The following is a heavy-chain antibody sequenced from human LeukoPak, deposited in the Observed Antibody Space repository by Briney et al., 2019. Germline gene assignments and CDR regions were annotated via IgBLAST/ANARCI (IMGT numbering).Heavy chain of an antibody. J-gene: IGHJ4*02. D-gene: IGHD2-2*01. CDR2: ISYDGSNK. CDR3: ARVAHLLCFDY. V-gene: IGHV3-30-3*01. Sequence: PGGSLRLSCAASGFTFSSYAMHWVRQAPGKGLEWVAVISYDGSNKYYADSVKGRFTISRDNSKNTLYLQMNSLRAEDTAVYYCARVAHLLCFDYWGQGTLVTVSS. CDR1: GFTFSSYA.